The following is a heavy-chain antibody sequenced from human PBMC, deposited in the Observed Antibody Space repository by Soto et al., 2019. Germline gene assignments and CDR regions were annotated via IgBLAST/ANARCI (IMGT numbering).Heavy chain of an antibody. CDR1: GYTFTGYY. D-gene: IGHD4-4*01. V-gene: IGHV1-2*02. CDR2: INPNSGGT. J-gene: IGHJ4*02. Sequence: ASVKVSCKASGYTFTGYYMHWVRQAPGQGLEWMGWINPNSGGTNYAQKFQGRVTMTRDTSISTAYMELSRLRSDDTAVYYCARVPDYTTWIDYWGQGTLVTSPQ. CDR3: ARVPDYTTWIDY.